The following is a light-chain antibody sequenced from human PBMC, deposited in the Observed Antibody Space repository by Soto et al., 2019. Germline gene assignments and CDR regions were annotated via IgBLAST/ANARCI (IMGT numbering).Light chain of an antibody. CDR3: MQATQSYT. V-gene: IGKV2-24*01. CDR1: QSLVHIDGNTY. Sequence: DIVLTQTRLSSPVTLGQPASISCRSSQSLVHIDGNTYFNWLQQRPGQPPRLLIYKISNRFPGVPDRFSGSGAGTDFTLKISRVEAEDVVVYYCMQATQSYTFGQGTRLEIE. J-gene: IGKJ2*01. CDR2: KIS.